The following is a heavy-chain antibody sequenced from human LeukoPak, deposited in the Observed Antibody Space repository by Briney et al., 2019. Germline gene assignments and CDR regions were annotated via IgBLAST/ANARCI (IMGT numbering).Heavy chain of an antibody. D-gene: IGHD2-8*01. Sequence: PGGPLRLSCAVPGLNFRSFWMSWVRQAPGKGLEWVANIKQDETEKFYVDSVKGRFTISRDNAKNSLYLQMNSLRVEDSAVYYCARGFYFSMTELYYLDLWGRGTLVTVSS. J-gene: IGHJ2*01. CDR1: GLNFRSFW. CDR3: ARGFYFSMTELYYLDL. V-gene: IGHV3-7*04. CDR2: IKQDETEK.